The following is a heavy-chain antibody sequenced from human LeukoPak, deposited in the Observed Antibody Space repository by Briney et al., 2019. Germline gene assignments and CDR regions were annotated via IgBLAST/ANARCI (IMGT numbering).Heavy chain of an antibody. D-gene: IGHD4-17*01. J-gene: IGHJ6*03. CDR3: AKGGDTYYYYYYMDV. V-gene: IGHV3-66*02. Sequence: GGSLRLSCAASGFTVSSNYMSWVRQAPGKGLEWVSVIYSDGSTYYADSVKGRFTISRDNSKNTLYLQMNSLRAEDTAVYYCAKGGDTYYYYYYMDVWGKGTTVTVSS. CDR2: IYSDGST. CDR1: GFTVSSNY.